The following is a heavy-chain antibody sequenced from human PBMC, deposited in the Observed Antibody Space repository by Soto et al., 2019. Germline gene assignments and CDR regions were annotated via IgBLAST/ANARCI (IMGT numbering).Heavy chain of an antibody. CDR1: GFTFSSYA. CDR2: ISYDGSNK. V-gene: IGHV3-30-3*01. D-gene: IGHD6-19*01. Sequence: QVQLVESGGGVVQPGRSLRLSCAASGFTFSSYAMHWVRQAPGKWLEWGAVISYDGSNKYYADSVKGRFTISRDNSKNTLYLQMNSLSAEDTAVYYCARVGNSSGSYFDYCGQGTLVTVSS. J-gene: IGHJ4*02. CDR3: ARVGNSSGSYFDY.